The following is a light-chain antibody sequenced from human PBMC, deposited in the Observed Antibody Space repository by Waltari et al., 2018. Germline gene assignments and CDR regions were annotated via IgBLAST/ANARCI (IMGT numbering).Light chain of an antibody. Sequence: ESVMTQSPATLSVSPGERATLSCRISETVSTNLAWYQHKSGQAPRLLIYAASTRATGIPARFSGSGSGTEFTLTISSLQSEDFAVYYCQQYNNWPPGTFGQGTKLEI. CDR3: QQYNNWPPGT. CDR2: AAS. CDR1: ETVSTN. J-gene: IGKJ2*01. V-gene: IGKV3-15*01.